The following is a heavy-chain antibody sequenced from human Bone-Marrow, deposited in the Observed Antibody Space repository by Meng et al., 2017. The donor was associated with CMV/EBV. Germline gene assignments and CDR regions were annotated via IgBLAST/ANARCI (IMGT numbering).Heavy chain of an antibody. CDR1: GFTFSTYA. V-gene: IGHV3-30*04. J-gene: IGHJ4*02. CDR3: TRRGGGISFDH. Sequence: CAASGFTFSTYAMHWGRQAPGKGLEWVAVISYDGNEKYYSDSVKGRFTISRDNSENTLYLQMNSLRVEDTAVYYCTRRGGGISFDHWGQGTLVTVSS. CDR2: ISYDGNEK. D-gene: IGHD4-23*01.